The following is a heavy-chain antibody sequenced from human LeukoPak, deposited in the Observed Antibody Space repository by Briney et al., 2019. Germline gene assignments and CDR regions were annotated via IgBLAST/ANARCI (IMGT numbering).Heavy chain of an antibody. D-gene: IGHD3-10*01. J-gene: IGHJ4*02. Sequence: PGGSLRLSCAASGFTFSSYAMSWVRQAPGKVLEWVSAISGSGGSTYYADSVKGRFTISRDNSKNTLYLQMNSLRAEDTAVYYCAKVKVYYGSGSYSGFDYWGQGTLVTVSS. CDR1: GFTFSSYA. V-gene: IGHV3-23*01. CDR3: AKVKVYYGSGSYSGFDY. CDR2: ISGSGGST.